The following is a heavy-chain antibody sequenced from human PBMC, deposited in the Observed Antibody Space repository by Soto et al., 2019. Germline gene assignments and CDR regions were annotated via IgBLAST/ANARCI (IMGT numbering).Heavy chain of an antibody. CDR1: GYTLTELS. J-gene: IGHJ6*02. Sequence: GASVKVSCKVSGYTLTELSMHWVRQAPGKGLEWMGGFDPEDGETIYAQKFQGRATMTEDTSTDTAYMELNSLRAEDTAVYYCAKDPSTMIVVVINYGMDVWGQGTTVTVS. V-gene: IGHV1-24*01. D-gene: IGHD3-22*01. CDR3: AKDPSTMIVVVINYGMDV. CDR2: FDPEDGET.